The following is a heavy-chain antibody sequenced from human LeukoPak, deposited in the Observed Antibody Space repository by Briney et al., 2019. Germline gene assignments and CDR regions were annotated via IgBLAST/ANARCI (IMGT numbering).Heavy chain of an antibody. V-gene: IGHV5-51*01. J-gene: IGHJ3*02. CDR1: GDIFISYW. Sequence: GESLKSSCCGSGDIFISYWIGWVRQMPGERLEWMVIIYPGDSDSRYSAAFQGKVTISPDKSTSTAYLQWSSLKASDTAMYYCARLGRLRPLDAFDIWGQGTMVTVSS. D-gene: IGHD6-25*01. CDR2: IYPGDSDS. CDR3: ARLGRLRPLDAFDI.